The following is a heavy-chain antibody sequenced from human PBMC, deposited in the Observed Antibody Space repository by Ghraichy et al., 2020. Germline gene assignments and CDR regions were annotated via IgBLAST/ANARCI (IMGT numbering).Heavy chain of an antibody. CDR1: SGSISGYY. Sequence: SQTLSLTCTVSSGSISGYYWSWIRQPPGKGLVWIGYIYSSGSTNYNPSLKSRVTISVDTSKNQFSLKLTSVTAADTAVYYCVGVGAEYFHHWGQGTLVTVSS. V-gene: IGHV4-59*08. D-gene: IGHD2-2*01. CDR3: VGVGAEYFHH. CDR2: IYSSGST. J-gene: IGHJ1*01.